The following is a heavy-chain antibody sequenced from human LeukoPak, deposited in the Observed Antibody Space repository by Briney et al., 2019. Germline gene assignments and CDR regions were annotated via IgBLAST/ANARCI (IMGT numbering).Heavy chain of an antibody. Sequence: GGSLRLSCAASGFTFSSYAMSWVRQAPGKGLEWVSAISGSGGSTYYADSVKGRFTISRDNSKNTLYLQMNSLRAEDTAVYYCAKDREQLVRGLSDYHYGMDVWGQGTTVTVSS. D-gene: IGHD6-13*01. CDR1: GFTFSSYA. V-gene: IGHV3-23*01. CDR2: ISGSGGST. CDR3: AKDREQLVRGLSDYHYGMDV. J-gene: IGHJ6*02.